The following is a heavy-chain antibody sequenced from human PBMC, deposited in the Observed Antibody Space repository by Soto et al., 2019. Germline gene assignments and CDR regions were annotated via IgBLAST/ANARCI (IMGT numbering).Heavy chain of an antibody. CDR2: ISGSGGST. V-gene: IGHV3-23*01. CDR3: AKGLLRYFDWLLAG. J-gene: IGHJ4*02. CDR1: GFTFSSYA. D-gene: IGHD3-9*01. Sequence: GSLRLSCAASGFTFSSYAMSWVRQAPGKGLEWVSAISGSGGSTYYADSVKGRFTISRDNSKNTLYLQMNSLRAEDTAVYYCAKGLLRYFDWLLAGWGQGTLVTVSS.